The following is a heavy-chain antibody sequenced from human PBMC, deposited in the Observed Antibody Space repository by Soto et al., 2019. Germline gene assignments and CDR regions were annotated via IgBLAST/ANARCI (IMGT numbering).Heavy chain of an antibody. CDR2: INHSGTI. J-gene: IGHJ6*02. Sequence: KSSETLSLTCAVYGGSFSGYYWTWTRQPPGKGLEWIGEINHSGTINFNPSLKSRLTISLDTSKKHFSLKLSSVTDADTAAYYCARADRTLVTSYSLDVWGQGTTVTVSS. CDR1: GGSFSGYY. CDR3: ARADRTLVTSYSLDV. D-gene: IGHD2-21*02. V-gene: IGHV4-34*01.